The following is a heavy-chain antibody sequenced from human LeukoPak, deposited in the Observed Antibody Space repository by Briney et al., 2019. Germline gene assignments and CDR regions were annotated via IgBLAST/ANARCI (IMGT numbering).Heavy chain of an antibody. J-gene: IGHJ4*02. CDR2: IHYSGAT. CDR1: GGSISYDY. D-gene: IGHD2-21*02. V-gene: IGHV4-59*08. Sequence: TLSLTCTVSGGSISYDYWSWIRQSPGKRLAWIGYIHYSGATNYSPSLKSRVTISVDTSKNQFSLKLSSVTAADTALYYCATLRGASTAVFDSWGQGALVTVSS. CDR3: ATLRGASTAVFDS.